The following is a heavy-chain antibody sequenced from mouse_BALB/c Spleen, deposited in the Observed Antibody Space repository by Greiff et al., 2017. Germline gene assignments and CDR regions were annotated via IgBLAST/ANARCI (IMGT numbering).Heavy chain of an antibody. CDR2: IYPGDGDT. Sequence: QVQLQQSGAELVRPGSSVKISCKASGYAFSSYWMNWVKQRPGQGLEWIGQIYPGDGDTNYNGKFKGKATLTADKSSSTAYMQLSSLTSEDSAVYFCARGLTRGFAYWGQGTLVTVSA. V-gene: IGHV1-80*01. CDR3: ARGLTRGFAY. CDR1: GYAFSSYW. J-gene: IGHJ3*01. D-gene: IGHD3-1*01.